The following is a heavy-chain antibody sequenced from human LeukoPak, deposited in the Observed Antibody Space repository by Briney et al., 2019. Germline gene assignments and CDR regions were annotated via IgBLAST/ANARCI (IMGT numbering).Heavy chain of an antibody. D-gene: IGHD5-18*01. CDR2: INAGNGNT. Sequence: ASVKVSCKAXGYTFTSYAMHWVRQAPGQRLEWMGWINAGNGNTKYSQKFQGRVTITRDTSASTAYMELSSLRSEDTAVYYCARFVDTEYYFDYWGQGTLVTVSS. J-gene: IGHJ4*02. V-gene: IGHV1-3*01. CDR1: GYTFTSYA. CDR3: ARFVDTEYYFDY.